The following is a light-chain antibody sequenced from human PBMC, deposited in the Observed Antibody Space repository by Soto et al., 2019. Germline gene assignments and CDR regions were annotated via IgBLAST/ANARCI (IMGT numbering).Light chain of an antibody. V-gene: IGLV1-40*01. CDR3: QSYDKSLSASV. Sequence: QAVVTQPPSVSGAPGQRVIITCTGSSSNIEAGHDVHWYQQLPPTAPKVLIYRNTNRPSGVPDRFSASKSGTSASLAITGLQAEDEADYYCQSYDKSLSASVFGGGTKLTVL. CDR2: RNT. J-gene: IGLJ3*02. CDR1: SSNIEAGHD.